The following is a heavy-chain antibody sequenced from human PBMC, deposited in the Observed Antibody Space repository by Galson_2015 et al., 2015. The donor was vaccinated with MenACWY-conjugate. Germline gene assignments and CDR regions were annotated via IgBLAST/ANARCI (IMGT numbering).Heavy chain of an antibody. V-gene: IGHV3-74*01. CDR1: PLTFSNYW. Sequence: PTLPRPAPPLTFSNYWMHWPRHVPGKGLAWVPRINSDGSTISYADSVKGRFTISRDNAKNTLYLQMNSLRAEDTAVYYCARGYGGYNPLDSWGQGTLVTVSS. CDR2: INSDGSTI. CDR3: ARGYGGYNPLDS. D-gene: IGHD5-24*01. J-gene: IGHJ4*02.